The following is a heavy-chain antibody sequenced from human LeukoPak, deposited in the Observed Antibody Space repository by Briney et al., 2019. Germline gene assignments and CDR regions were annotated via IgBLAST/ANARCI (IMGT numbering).Heavy chain of an antibody. J-gene: IGHJ4*02. CDR3: ARADYDILTGYYQIDY. D-gene: IGHD3-9*01. Sequence: ASVKVSCKASGYTFTSYGISWVRQAPGQGLEWMGWISAYNGNTNYAQKLQGRVTMTTDTSTGAAYMELRSLRSDDTAVYYCARADYDILTGYYQIDYWGQGTLVTVSS. CDR1: GYTFTSYG. CDR2: ISAYNGNT. V-gene: IGHV1-18*04.